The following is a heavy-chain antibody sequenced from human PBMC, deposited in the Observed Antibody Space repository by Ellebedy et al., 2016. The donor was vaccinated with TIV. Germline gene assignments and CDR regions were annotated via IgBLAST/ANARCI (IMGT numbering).Heavy chain of an antibody. CDR1: GFTFSTNA. CDR3: TKHRPSVSMDV. Sequence: PGGSLRLSCAASGFTFSTNAMGWVRQSPERGLEWILAISADGTRTYYADSVKGRFIISRDNSRNTLYLQISSLRAEDTAVYYSTKHRPSVSMDVWGQGTTVTVSS. V-gene: IGHV3-23*01. CDR2: ISADGTRT. J-gene: IGHJ6*02.